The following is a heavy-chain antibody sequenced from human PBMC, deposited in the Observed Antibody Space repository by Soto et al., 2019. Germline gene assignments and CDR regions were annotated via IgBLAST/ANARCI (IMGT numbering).Heavy chain of an antibody. D-gene: IGHD3-10*01. V-gene: IGHV4-39*01. Sequence: SLTCSVSGGSMSSRSSYWGWIRQPPGKGLEWLGISSYSGSTYFNPSLKGRVTISVDTSRNQFSLNLTSVTAADTAVYYCSTNLYYFASGSFYKVADTWGQGALVTVSS. CDR2: SSYSGST. J-gene: IGHJ5*02. CDR3: STNLYYFASGSFYKVADT. CDR1: GGSMSSRSSY.